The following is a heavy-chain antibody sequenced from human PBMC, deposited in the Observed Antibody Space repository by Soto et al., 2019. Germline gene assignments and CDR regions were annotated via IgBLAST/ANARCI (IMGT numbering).Heavy chain of an antibody. CDR3: AVMTAVTAGYLC. CDR2: LIPIFGTA. CDR1: GGTFSSYA. J-gene: IGHJ4*02. V-gene: IGHV1-69*12. D-gene: IGHD2-21*02. Sequence: QVQLVQSGAEVKKPGSSVKVSCKASGGTFSSYAISWVRQAPGQGLAWMGGLIPIFGTAHYAQKFQGRVTITADESTSTAYMEQSSLRAEDTAVYYCAVMTAVTAGYLCCGQRTLVTVSS.